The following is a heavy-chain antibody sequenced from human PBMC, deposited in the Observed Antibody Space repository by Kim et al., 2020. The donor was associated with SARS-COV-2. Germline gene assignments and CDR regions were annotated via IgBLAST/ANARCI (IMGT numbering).Heavy chain of an antibody. CDR2: INHSGRT. Sequence: SETLSLTCAVYGGSFSGYYWSWIRQPPGKGLEWIGEINHSGRTNYNPSLKSRVTISVDTSKNQFSLKLTSVTAADAALYFCARRLSNTSSWWSHYCDLWGKGVLVTVSS. CDR1: GGSFSGYY. CDR3: ARRLSNTSSWWSHYCDL. V-gene: IGHV4-34*01. D-gene: IGHD3-10*01. J-gene: IGHJ1*01.